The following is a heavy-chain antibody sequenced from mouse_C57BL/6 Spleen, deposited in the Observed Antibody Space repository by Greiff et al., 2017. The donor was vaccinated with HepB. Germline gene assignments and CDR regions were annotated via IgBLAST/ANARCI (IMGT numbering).Heavy chain of an antibody. CDR3: ARKSYDYLFAY. D-gene: IGHD2-4*01. CDR1: GYTFTSYW. V-gene: IGHV1-69*01. J-gene: IGHJ3*01. Sequence: QVQLKQPGAELVMPGASVKLSCKASGYTFTSYWMHWVKQRPGQGLEWIGEIDPSDSYTNYNQKFKGKSTLTVDKSSSTAYMQLSSLTSEDSAVYYCARKSYDYLFAYWGQGTLVTVSA. CDR2: IDPSDSYT.